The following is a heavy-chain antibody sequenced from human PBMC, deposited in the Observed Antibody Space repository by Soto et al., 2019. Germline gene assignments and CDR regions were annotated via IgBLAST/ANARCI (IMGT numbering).Heavy chain of an antibody. J-gene: IGHJ5*02. CDR2: IKPDGSAK. Sequence: GGSLRLSCAASGFTSSNHWMNWVRQAPGKGLEWVANIKPDGSAKYYADSVRGRFTISRDNAKNSVNLQMDSLRAEDTALYYCLGSGTASSWGQGTLVTVSS. CDR3: LGSGTASS. CDR1: GFTSSNHW. V-gene: IGHV3-7*01. D-gene: IGHD1-1*01.